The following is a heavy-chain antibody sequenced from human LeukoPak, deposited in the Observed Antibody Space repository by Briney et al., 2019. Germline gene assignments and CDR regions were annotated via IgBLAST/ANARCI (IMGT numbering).Heavy chain of an antibody. CDR1: GFTFDDYG. Sequence: GGSLRLSCAASGFTFDDYGMSWARQAPGKGLEWVSGINWNGGSTGYADSVKGRFTISRDNAKNSLYLQMNSLRAEDTALYYCARDYGSGSYGPFDNWGQGTLVTVSS. CDR3: ARDYGSGSYGPFDN. J-gene: IGHJ4*02. CDR2: INWNGGST. D-gene: IGHD3-10*01. V-gene: IGHV3-20*04.